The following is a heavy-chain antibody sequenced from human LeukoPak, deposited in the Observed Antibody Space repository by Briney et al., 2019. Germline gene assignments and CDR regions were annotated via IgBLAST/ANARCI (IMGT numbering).Heavy chain of an antibody. CDR1: GGSFSGYY. CDR3: ARGRKPDYGGKWSKRDYYYGMDV. Sequence: SETLSLTCAVYGGSFSGYYWSWIRQPPGKGLEWIGEINHSGSTNYNPSLKSRVTISVDTSKNQFSLKLSSVTAADTAVYYCARGRKPDYGGKWSKRDYYYGMDVWGQGTTVTVSS. CDR2: INHSGST. J-gene: IGHJ6*02. V-gene: IGHV4-34*01. D-gene: IGHD4-23*01.